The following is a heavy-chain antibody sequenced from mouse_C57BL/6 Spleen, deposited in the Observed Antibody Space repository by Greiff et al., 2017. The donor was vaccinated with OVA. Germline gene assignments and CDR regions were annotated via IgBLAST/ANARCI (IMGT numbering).Heavy chain of an antibody. CDR2: IRNKANGYTT. D-gene: IGHD1-1*01. CDR3: ARYGYGSSYRAMDY. CDR1: GFTFTDYY. V-gene: IGHV7-3*01. Sequence: EVQRVESGGGLVQPGGSLSLSCAASGFTFTDYYMSWVRQPPGKALEWLGFIRNKANGYTTAYSASVQGRFTISRNNSQSILYLQMNALRAEDSATYYCARYGYGSSYRAMDYWGQGTSVTVSS. J-gene: IGHJ4*01.